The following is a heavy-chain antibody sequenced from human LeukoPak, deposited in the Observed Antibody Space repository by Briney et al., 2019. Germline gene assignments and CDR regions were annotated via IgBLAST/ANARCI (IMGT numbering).Heavy chain of an antibody. J-gene: IGHJ4*02. CDR2: INHSGST. CDR1: GGSFSGYY. D-gene: IGHD6-19*01. Sequence: PSETLSLTCAVYGGSFSGYYWSWIRQPPGKGLEWIGEINHSGSTNYNPSLKSRVTISVDTSKNQFSLKLSSVTAADTAVYYCGRGGAIAVAGTWGQGTLVTVSS. V-gene: IGHV4-34*01. CDR3: GRGGAIAVAGT.